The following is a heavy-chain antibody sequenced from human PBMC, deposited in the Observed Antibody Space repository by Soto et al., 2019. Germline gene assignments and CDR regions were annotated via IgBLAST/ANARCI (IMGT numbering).Heavy chain of an antibody. J-gene: IGHJ5*02. CDR3: ARESGYSYGYDWFDP. V-gene: IGHV1-2*02. CDR2: INPNSGGT. Sequence: VSEQVSCKASGYTFTGYYMHWVRQAPGQGLEWMGWINPNSGGTNYAQKFQGRVTMTRDTSISTAYMELSRLRSDDTAVYYCARESGYSYGYDWFDPWGQGTRVTVS. CDR1: GYTFTGYY. D-gene: IGHD5-18*01.